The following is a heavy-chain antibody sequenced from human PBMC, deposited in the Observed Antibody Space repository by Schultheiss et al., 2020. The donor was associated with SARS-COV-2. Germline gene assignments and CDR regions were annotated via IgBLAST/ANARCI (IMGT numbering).Heavy chain of an antibody. CDR3: ARVLGSSWYRFDY. D-gene: IGHD6-13*01. J-gene: IGHJ4*02. Sequence: GESLKISCAASRFTFSSSWMHWVCQAPEKGLEWVSIISGGGNTHYADSVKGRFTISRDESASTLFLEMNNLRDEDTAVYYCARVLGSSWYRFDYWGQGTLVTVSS. V-gene: IGHV3-53*01. CDR1: RFTFSSSW. CDR2: ISGGGNT.